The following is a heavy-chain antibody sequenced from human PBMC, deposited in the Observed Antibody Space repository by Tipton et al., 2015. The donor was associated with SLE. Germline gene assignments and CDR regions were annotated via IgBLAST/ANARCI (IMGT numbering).Heavy chain of an antibody. J-gene: IGHJ2*01. CDR1: GYTFTNYY. Sequence: QLVQSGAEVKKPGASVKVSCQASGYTFTNYYLHWVRQAPGQGLEWMGIINPDYDITNYAQKFQGRVTMTRDTSTGTVYMELSSLRSEDTAVYYCARGGDYSWFFDFWGRGTLVTVSS. CDR3: ARGGDYSWFFDF. V-gene: IGHV1-46*01. CDR2: INPDYDIT. D-gene: IGHD4-17*01.